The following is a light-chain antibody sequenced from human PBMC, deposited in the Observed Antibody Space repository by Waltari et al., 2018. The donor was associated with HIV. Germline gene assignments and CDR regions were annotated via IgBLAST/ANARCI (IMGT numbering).Light chain of an antibody. CDR3: CSYAGSNFV. Sequence: QSALTQPASVSGSPGPSFTLSCTGPNSDVGAYDYVTWYQQHPGKAPKLILYDVNRRPSGVSYRFSGSKSGNTASLTISGLQAEDEADYYCCSYAGSNFVFGSGTKVIVL. CDR2: DVN. J-gene: IGLJ1*01. V-gene: IGLV2-23*02. CDR1: NSDVGAYDY.